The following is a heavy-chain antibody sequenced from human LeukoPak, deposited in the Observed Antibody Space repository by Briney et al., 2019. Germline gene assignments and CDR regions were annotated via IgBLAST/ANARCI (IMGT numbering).Heavy chain of an antibody. Sequence: ASETLSLTCAVYGGSFSGYYWSWIRQPPGKGLEWIGEINHSGSTNYNPSLKSRVTISVDTSKNQFSLKLSSVTAADTAVYYCARKFYGDYSNWFDPWGQGTLVTVSS. CDR3: ARKFYGDYSNWFDP. J-gene: IGHJ5*02. CDR1: GGSFSGYY. D-gene: IGHD4-17*01. CDR2: INHSGST. V-gene: IGHV4-34*01.